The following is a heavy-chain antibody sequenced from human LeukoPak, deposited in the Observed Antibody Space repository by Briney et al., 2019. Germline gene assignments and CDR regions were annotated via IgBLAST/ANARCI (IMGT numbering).Heavy chain of an antibody. Sequence: GGSLRLSCAASGFTFDDYGMNWARQAPGKGLEWVSGINWNGDNTDYADSVKGRFTISRDNAKNSLYLEMDSLRAEDTALYYCARDRFGDDSSGYYYDYFDYWGQGTLVTVSS. CDR1: GFTFDDYG. V-gene: IGHV3-20*04. J-gene: IGHJ4*02. D-gene: IGHD3-22*01. CDR2: INWNGDNT. CDR3: ARDRFGDDSSGYYYDYFDY.